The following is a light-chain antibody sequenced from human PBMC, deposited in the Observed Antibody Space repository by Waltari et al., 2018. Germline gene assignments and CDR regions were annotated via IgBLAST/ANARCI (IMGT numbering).Light chain of an antibody. CDR3: HAAADNNWF. CDR1: VLAEKY. J-gene: IGLJ2*01. CDR2: KDT. V-gene: IGLV3-27*01. Sequence: YDLTQPSPVSVSPGKTTTITRTGDVLAEKYVRWFQQEPGQAPTLILYKDTERPSGIPERFSGSTSGSTVTFTIRGALPEDEADYHCHAAADNNWFFGGGTKLTVL.